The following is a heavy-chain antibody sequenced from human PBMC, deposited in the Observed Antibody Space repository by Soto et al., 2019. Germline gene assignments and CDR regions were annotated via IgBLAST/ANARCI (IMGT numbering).Heavy chain of an antibody. CDR2: ISSNGGST. CDR3: VKDRGYCSSTSCYAQDFDY. Sequence: GGSLRLSCSASGFTFSSYAMHWVRQAPGKGLEYVSAISSNGGSTYYADSVKGRFTISRDNSKNTLYLQMSSLRAEDTAVYYCVKDRGYCSSTSCYAQDFDYWGQGPRSPSPQ. CDR1: GFTFSSYA. J-gene: IGHJ4*02. V-gene: IGHV3-64D*08. D-gene: IGHD2-2*01.